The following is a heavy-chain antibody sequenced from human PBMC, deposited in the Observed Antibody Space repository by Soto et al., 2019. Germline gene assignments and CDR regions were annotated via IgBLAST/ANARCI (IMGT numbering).Heavy chain of an antibody. J-gene: IGHJ4*02. CDR1: VGTFSSYA. D-gene: IGHD5-18*01. Sequence: GASVKVSCKASVGTFSSYAISWVRQGPGQRLEWMGGIVTIFGTANNEQKFQGIVTIAADESTSTAYVELSSLRSEGTAVYYSASIDTAMVDYWGQGTLVTVSS. CDR3: ASIDTAMVDY. CDR2: IVTIFGTA. V-gene: IGHV1-69*13.